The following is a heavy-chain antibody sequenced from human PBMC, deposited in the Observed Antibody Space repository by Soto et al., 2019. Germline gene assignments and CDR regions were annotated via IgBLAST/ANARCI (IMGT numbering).Heavy chain of an antibody. CDR3: ARDSCSSTSCFFGYYYYGMDV. V-gene: IGHV1-69*13. D-gene: IGHD2-2*01. Sequence: SVKVSCKASGGTFSSYAISWVRQAPGQGLEWMGGIIPIFGTANYAQKFQGRVTITADESTSTAYMELSSLRSEDTAVYYCARDSCSSTSCFFGYYYYGMDVWGQGTTVTV. CDR1: GGTFSSYA. J-gene: IGHJ6*02. CDR2: IIPIFGTA.